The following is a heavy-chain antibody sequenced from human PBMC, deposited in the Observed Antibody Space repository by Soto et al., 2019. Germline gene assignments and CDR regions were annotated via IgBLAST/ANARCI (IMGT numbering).Heavy chain of an antibody. V-gene: IGHV5-51*01. CDR2: IYPHDSDT. J-gene: IGHJ6*02. CDR3: AGPTDYHYSMQV. D-gene: IGHD1-26*01. Sequence: GESLKISCKGSGYNFHTYWIAWVRQMPGKGLEWMGFIYPHDSDTRYSPSFRGQVTIPADKSINTAYLQWTSLKASDTAIYFCAGPTDYHYSMQVWGQGTTVTVSS. CDR1: GYNFHTYW.